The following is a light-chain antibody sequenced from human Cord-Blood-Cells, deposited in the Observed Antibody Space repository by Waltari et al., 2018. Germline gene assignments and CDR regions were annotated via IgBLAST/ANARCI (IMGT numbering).Light chain of an antibody. J-gene: IGLJ2*01. CDR1: SSDVGGYKY. V-gene: IGLV2-14*01. CDR2: DVS. Sequence: QSALTQPASVSGSPGQSITLSCTGTSSDVGGYKYVSWYPQHPGKAPKLMIYDVSNRRSGVSNRFSGSKSGNTASLTSSGLQAEDEADYYCSSYTSSSTLVVFGGGTKLTVL. CDR3: SSYTSSSTLVV.